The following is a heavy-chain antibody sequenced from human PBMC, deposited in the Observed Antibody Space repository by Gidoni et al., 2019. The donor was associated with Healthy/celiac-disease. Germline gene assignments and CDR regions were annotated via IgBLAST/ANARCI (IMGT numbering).Heavy chain of an antibody. CDR2: IWYDGSNK. CDR1: GFTFSSYG. V-gene: IGHV3-33*01. Sequence: QVQLVESGGGVVQPGRSLRLSCAASGFTFSSYGMHWVRQAPGKGLEWVAVIWYDGSNKYYADSVKGRFTISRDNSKNTLYLQMNSLRAEDTAVYYCARDRANDAFDIWGQGTMVTVSS. D-gene: IGHD3-10*01. J-gene: IGHJ3*02. CDR3: ARDRANDAFDI.